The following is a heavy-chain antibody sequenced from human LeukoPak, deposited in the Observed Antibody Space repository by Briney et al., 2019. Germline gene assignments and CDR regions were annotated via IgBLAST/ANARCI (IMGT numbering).Heavy chain of an antibody. J-gene: IGHJ4*02. Sequence: SETMSLSCTVSGGSFNNYYWNLIRQPAGKGLEWIGRIYSSGSTDYNTSLKSRVTMSVDTSKNQFSLNLTSVTAADSAVYYCARRRGRLLLIDYWGQGTLVTVSS. CDR2: IYSSGST. CDR3: ARRRGRLLLIDY. CDR1: GGSFNNYY. V-gene: IGHV4-4*07. D-gene: IGHD2-15*01.